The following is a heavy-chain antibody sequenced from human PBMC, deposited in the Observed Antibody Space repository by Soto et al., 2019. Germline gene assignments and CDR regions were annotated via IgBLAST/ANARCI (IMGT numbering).Heavy chain of an antibody. Sequence: FETLRLSNTVSGGAITSSGDHWGSIRKTPGTGLEWIGEINHSGSTNYNPSLKSRVTISVDTSKNQFSLKLTSVTAADTAVYYCARDKITGLFDYWGQGTLVTVSS. D-gene: IGHD2-8*02. J-gene: IGHJ4*02. V-gene: IGHV4-39*07. CDR2: INHSGST. CDR3: ARDKITGLFDY. CDR1: GGAITSSGDH.